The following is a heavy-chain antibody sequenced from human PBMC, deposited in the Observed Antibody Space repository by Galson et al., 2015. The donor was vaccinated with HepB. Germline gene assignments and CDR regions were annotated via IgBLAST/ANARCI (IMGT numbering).Heavy chain of an antibody. V-gene: IGHV1-69*02. CDR2: IIPILSIA. CDR3: ARYCSGCQSGDSFDM. D-gene: IGHD2-15*01. J-gene: IGHJ3*02. CDR1: GDTFSSYT. Sequence: SCKASGDTFSSYTINWVRQAPGQGLEWMGRIIPILSIANSAQRFQGRVTITADKSTSTAYMELSSLRSEDTAVYYCARYCSGCQSGDSFDMWGQGTMVTVSS.